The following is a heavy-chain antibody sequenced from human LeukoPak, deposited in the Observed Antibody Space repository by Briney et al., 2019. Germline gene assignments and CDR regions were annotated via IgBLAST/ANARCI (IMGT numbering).Heavy chain of an antibody. V-gene: IGHV1-69*04. D-gene: IGHD6-13*01. CDR3: ARVPPPTGYSSSWRRNFDY. J-gene: IGHJ4*02. CDR1: GGTFSSYA. Sequence: SVKVSCKASGGTFSSYAISWVRQAPGQGLEWMGRIIPILGIANYAQKFQGRVTMTRNTSISTAYMELSSLRSEDTAVYYCARVPPPTGYSSSWRRNFDYWGQGTLVTVSS. CDR2: IIPILGIA.